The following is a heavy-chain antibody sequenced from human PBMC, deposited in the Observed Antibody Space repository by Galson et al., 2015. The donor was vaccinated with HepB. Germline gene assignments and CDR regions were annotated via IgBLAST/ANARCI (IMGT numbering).Heavy chain of an antibody. CDR1: GFTFSSYG. D-gene: IGHD2-15*01. CDR2: ISYDGSNK. J-gene: IGHJ4*02. CDR3: AKTYCSGGSCYSDWDYYFDY. Sequence: SLRLSCAASGFTFSSYGMHWVRQAPGKGLEWVAVISYDGSNKYYADSVKGRFTISRDNSKNTLYLQMDSLRAEDTAVYYCAKTYCSGGSCYSDWDYYFDYWGQGTLVTVSS. V-gene: IGHV3-30*18.